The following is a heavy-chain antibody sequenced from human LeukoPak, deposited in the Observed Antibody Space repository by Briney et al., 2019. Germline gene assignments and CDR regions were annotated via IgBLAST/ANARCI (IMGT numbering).Heavy chain of an antibody. D-gene: IGHD3-10*01. Sequence: SETLSLTCTVSGGSISSGDYYWSWIRQPPGKGLEWIGYIYYSGSTYYNPSLKSRVTISVDTSKYQFSLKLSSVTAADTAVYYCASSREDYYGSGSYDYWGQGTLVTVSS. CDR3: ASSREDYYGSGSYDY. J-gene: IGHJ4*02. CDR2: IYYSGST. V-gene: IGHV4-30-4*01. CDR1: GGSISSGDYY.